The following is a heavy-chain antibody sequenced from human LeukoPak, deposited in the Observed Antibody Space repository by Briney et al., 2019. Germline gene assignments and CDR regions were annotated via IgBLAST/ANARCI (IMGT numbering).Heavy chain of an antibody. CDR2: IYYSGST. CDR1: GGSIGTYY. V-gene: IGHV4-59*13. J-gene: IGHJ4*02. CDR3: ATAHGDYSPFLV. D-gene: IGHD4-17*01. Sequence: PSETLSLTCTVSGGSIGTYYWSWIRQPPGQGLEWIGYIYYSGSTNYNPSLKSRVTISVDTSKNQFSLKLSSVTAADTAVYYCATAHGDYSPFLVWGQGTLVTVSS.